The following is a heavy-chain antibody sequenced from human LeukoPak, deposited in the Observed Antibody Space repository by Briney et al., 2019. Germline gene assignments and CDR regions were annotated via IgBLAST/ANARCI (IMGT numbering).Heavy chain of an antibody. J-gene: IGHJ4*02. CDR3: ARDPSGNDVPFDY. CDR2: IWYDGSNK. D-gene: IGHD1-1*01. Sequence: GGSLRLSCAASGFTFSSYGMHWFRKAPGKGLEWVAVIWYDGSNKYYADSVKGRFTISRDNSKNTLYLQMNSLRAEDTAVYYCARDPSGNDVPFDYWGQGTLVTVSS. V-gene: IGHV3-33*01. CDR1: GFTFSSYG.